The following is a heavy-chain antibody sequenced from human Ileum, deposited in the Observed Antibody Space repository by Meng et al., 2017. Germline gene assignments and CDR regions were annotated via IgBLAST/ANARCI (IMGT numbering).Heavy chain of an antibody. CDR2: IYWDGDK. CDR3: AHKNIAVTGTWHFDY. D-gene: IGHD6-13*01. Sequence: QITLKESGPTLVKPTQTLTLTCTFSGFSLSTSGVGVGWIRQPPGKALEWLALIYWDGDKRYSPSLKSRLTITKDTSKNQVVLRMTNMDPVDTATYYCAHKNIAVTGTWHFDYWGQGTLVTVSS. J-gene: IGHJ4*02. V-gene: IGHV2-5*02. CDR1: GFSLSTSGVG.